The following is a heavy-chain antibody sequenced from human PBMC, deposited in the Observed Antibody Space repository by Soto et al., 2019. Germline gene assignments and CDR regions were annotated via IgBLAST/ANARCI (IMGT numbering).Heavy chain of an antibody. CDR2: INGNDGST. V-gene: IGHV3-23*01. CDR3: AKAGTIFGVVMNNWFDP. J-gene: IGHJ5*02. CDR1: GFPFSTYA. D-gene: IGHD3-3*01. Sequence: GGSLRLSCAASGFPFSTYAMSWVRQAPGKGLEWVSTINGNDGSTYYADSVKGRFTISRDNSKNTLYLQMNSLRVEDTAVYYCAKAGTIFGVVMNNWFDPWGQGTLVTVSS.